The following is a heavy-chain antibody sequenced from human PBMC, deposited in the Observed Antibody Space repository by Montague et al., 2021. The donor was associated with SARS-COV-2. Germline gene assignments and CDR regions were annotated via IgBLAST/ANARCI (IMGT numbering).Heavy chain of an antibody. D-gene: IGHD5-18*01. CDR1: GGSFSGYY. CDR2: INHSGST. Sequence: SETLSLTCAVYGGSFSGYYWSWIRQPPGKGLEWIGEINHSGSTNYSPSLKSRVTISVDTSKNQFSLKLSSVTAADTAVYYCARGGGYSYGSLDYWGQGTLVTVSS. CDR3: ARGGGYSYGSLDY. V-gene: IGHV4-34*01. J-gene: IGHJ4*02.